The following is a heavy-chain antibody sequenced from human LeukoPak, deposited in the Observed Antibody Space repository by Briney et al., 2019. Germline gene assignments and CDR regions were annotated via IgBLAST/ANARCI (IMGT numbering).Heavy chain of an antibody. J-gene: IGHJ3*02. CDR3: ARDMHDSSGYYYGHDAFDI. CDR1: GGTFSSYA. D-gene: IGHD3-22*01. CDR2: IIPIFGTA. V-gene: IGHV1-69*05. Sequence: ASVKVSCKASGGTFSSYAISWVRQAPGQGLEWMGGIIPIFGTANYAQKFQGRVTMTTDTSTSTAYMELRSLRSDDTAVYYCARDMHDSSGYYYGHDAFDIWGQGTMVTVSS.